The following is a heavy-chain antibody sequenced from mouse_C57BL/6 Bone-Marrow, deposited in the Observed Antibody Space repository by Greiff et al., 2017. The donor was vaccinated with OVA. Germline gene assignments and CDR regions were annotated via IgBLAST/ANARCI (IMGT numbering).Heavy chain of an antibody. CDR3: ATSGSSFEWYFDV. CDR2: IDPSDSYT. CDR1: GYTFTSYW. J-gene: IGHJ1*03. Sequence: QVQLQQPGAELVMPGASVKLSCKASGYTFTSYWMHWVKQRPGQGLEWIGEIDPSDSYTNYNQKFKGKSTLTVDKSSSTAYMQLSSLTSEDSAVYYGATSGSSFEWYFDVWGTGTTVTVSS. D-gene: IGHD1-1*01. V-gene: IGHV1-69*01.